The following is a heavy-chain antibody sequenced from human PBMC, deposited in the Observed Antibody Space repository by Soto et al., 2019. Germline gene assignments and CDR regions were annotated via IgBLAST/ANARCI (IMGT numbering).Heavy chain of an antibody. V-gene: IGHV3-74*03. CDR3: ARGLGTMVRGVMTYYYGMDV. CDR2: INGAGDTT. D-gene: IGHD3-10*01. J-gene: IGHJ6*02. Sequence: GGSLRLSCAASGFPFHNYWMHWVRQAPGKGLVWVSRINGAGDTTTYADSVRGRFTVSRDNAENTVYLQMNSLRAEDTAVYYCARGLGTMVRGVMTYYYGMDVWGQGTTVTVS. CDR1: GFPFHNYW.